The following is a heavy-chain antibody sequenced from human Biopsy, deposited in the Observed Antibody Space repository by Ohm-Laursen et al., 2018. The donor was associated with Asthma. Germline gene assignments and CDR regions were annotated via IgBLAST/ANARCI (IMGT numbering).Heavy chain of an antibody. D-gene: IGHD3-10*01. CDR2: ISVYNGNT. CDR3: ARAADYSHYYGIDV. Sequence: ASVKVSCKTSGYTFNSAGITWVRQAPGQGLEWMGWISVYNGNTKVAQKLQDRVTMITDTSTSTAYMELRSLRSDDTAVCFCARAADYSHYYGIDVWGQGTTVTVS. J-gene: IGHJ6*02. V-gene: IGHV1-18*01. CDR1: GYTFNSAG.